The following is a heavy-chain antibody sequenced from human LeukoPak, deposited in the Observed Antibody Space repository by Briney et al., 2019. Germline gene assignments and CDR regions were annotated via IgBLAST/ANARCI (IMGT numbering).Heavy chain of an antibody. Sequence: KASETLSLTCAVSGGSISSSNWWSWVRQPPGKGLEWIGEIYHSGSTYYNPSLKSRVTISVDTSKNQFSLKLSSVTAADTAVYYCASSFSPGILDAFDIWGQGTMVTVSS. CDR2: IYHSGST. D-gene: IGHD3-10*01. CDR1: GGSISSSNW. CDR3: ASSFSPGILDAFDI. V-gene: IGHV4-4*02. J-gene: IGHJ3*02.